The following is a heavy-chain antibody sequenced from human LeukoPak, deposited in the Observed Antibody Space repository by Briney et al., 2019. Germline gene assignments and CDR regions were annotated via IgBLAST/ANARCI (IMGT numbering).Heavy chain of an antibody. D-gene: IGHD3-3*01. J-gene: IGHJ6*03. CDR2: TSYDGTDT. CDR3: AREDDSGSDYYYYMDV. V-gene: IGHV3-30*03. CDR1: GFTFSSYG. Sequence: PGGSLRLSCAASGFTFSSYGIHWVRQAPGKGLEWVALTSYDGTDTYYADSVKGRFTISRDNTKNTLSLQMNSLRPEDTAVYYCAREDDSGSDYYYYMDVWGKGTTVTVSS.